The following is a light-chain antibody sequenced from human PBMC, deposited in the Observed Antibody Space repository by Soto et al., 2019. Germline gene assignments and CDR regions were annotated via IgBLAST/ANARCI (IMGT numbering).Light chain of an antibody. CDR3: SSYSISTAYL. Sequence: QSVLTQPASVSGSPGQSITISCTGTSSDVGGHDYVSWYQLHPGKAPKLMIFEVSNRPSGVSYRFSGSKSGNTASLTISGLQVEDEADYFCSSYSISTAYLFGTGTKVTVL. J-gene: IGLJ1*01. CDR2: EVS. CDR1: SSDVGGHDY. V-gene: IGLV2-14*01.